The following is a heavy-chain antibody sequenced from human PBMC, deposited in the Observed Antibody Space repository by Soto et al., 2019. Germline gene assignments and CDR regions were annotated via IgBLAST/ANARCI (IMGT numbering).Heavy chain of an antibody. Sequence: EEQLVESGGDLVQPGGSLRLSCAASGFTVSNHYMSWVRQAPGKGLEWVSLIYSGGITYYADSVKGRFTISRDSSKNTLYLQMNSLRAEDTAMYYCAAYSHKGYWGQGTLVTVSS. D-gene: IGHD3-16*01. J-gene: IGHJ4*02. V-gene: IGHV3-66*01. CDR2: IYSGGIT. CDR3: AAYSHKGY. CDR1: GFTVSNHY.